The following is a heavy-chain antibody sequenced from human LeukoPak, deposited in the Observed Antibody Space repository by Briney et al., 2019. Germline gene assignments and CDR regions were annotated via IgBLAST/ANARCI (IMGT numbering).Heavy chain of an antibody. Sequence: SVKVSCKASGYTFTSYDINWVRQAPGQGLEWMGWINPNSGGTNYAQRFQGRVTMTRDISTSTDYMELTSLTSDDTAMYYCARDNSVGETAWWFDPWGQGTLVTVSS. V-gene: IGHV1-8*01. D-gene: IGHD1-26*01. J-gene: IGHJ5*02. CDR3: ARDNSVGETAWWFDP. CDR2: INPNSGGT. CDR1: GYTFTSYD.